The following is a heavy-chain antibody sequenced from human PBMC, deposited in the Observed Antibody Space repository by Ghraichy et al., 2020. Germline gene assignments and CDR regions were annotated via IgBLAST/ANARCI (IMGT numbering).Heavy chain of an antibody. Sequence: LSLTCTVSGGSISGGDYYWVWVRQPPGNVLQWIRSIYYTGVSYYTASLKSRVTISVDTSKNHFSLKLNAVTAADTAVYYCARLVPGADNNWFDLWGQGILVTVSS. CDR3: ARLVPGADNNWFDL. D-gene: IGHD3-10*01. CDR1: GGSISGGDYY. CDR2: IYYTGVS. J-gene: IGHJ5*02. V-gene: IGHV4-39*02.